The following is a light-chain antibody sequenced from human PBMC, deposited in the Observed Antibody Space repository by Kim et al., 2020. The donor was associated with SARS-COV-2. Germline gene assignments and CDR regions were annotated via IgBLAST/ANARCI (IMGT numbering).Light chain of an antibody. CDR1: QSVSSSY. Sequence: EIVLTQSPGTLSLSPGERATLSCRASQSVSSSYLAWYQKKPGQAPRLLIYGASSRATGIPDRFSGSGSGTDFTLTISRLEPEDFAVYYCQQYGSSPRITFGGRTKVDIK. CDR3: QQYGSSPRIT. V-gene: IGKV3-20*01. J-gene: IGKJ4*01. CDR2: GAS.